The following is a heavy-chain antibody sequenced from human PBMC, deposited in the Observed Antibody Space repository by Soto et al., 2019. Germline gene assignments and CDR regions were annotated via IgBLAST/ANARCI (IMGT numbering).Heavy chain of an antibody. CDR3: AKDMSQPDYYYYGMAV. V-gene: IGHV3-30*18. CDR1: GFTFSSYG. D-gene: IGHD3-10*02. J-gene: IGHJ6*02. Sequence: PGGSLRLSCAASGFTFSSYGMHWVRQAPGKGLEWVAVISYDGSNKYYADSVKGRFTISRDNSKNTLYLQMNSLRAEDTAVYYCAKDMSQPDYYYYGMAVWGQGTTVTVSS. CDR2: ISYDGSNK.